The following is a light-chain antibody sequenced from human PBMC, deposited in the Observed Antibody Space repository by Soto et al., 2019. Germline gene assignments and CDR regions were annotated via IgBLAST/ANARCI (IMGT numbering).Light chain of an antibody. J-gene: IGKJ1*01. V-gene: IGKV3-20*01. CDR3: QQYNNWPPWT. CDR2: GAS. CDR1: QSVSSSY. Sequence: EIVLTQSPGTVSLSPGERATLSCRASQSVSSSYLAWYQQKPGQAPRLLIYGASSRATGIPDRFIGSGSGTEFTLTISSLQSEDFAVYYCQQYNNWPPWTFGQGTKVDIK.